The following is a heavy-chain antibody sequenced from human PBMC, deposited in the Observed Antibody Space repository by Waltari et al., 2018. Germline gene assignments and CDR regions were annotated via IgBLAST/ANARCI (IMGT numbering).Heavy chain of an antibody. V-gene: IGHV3-23*01. CDR3: AKGGGSWAFFDS. CDR2: INDKTHEP. J-gene: IGHJ4*02. D-gene: IGHD1-26*01. CDR1: GFNFGDFS. Sequence: EVHLLESGGGLIQPGGSLRLSCAASGFNFGDFSRAWVRQSPGKGLEWVATINDKTHEPYYAESVKCRFTLSRDNSANSLFLQMTDLRGDDTALYYCAKGGGSWAFFDSWGQGTLVAVSS.